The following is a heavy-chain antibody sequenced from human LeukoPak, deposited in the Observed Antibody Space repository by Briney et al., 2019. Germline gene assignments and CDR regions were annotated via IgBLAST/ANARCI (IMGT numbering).Heavy chain of an antibody. CDR1: GFTFSRYG. CDR3: ARDPGTTSYYFDY. D-gene: IGHD1-1*01. V-gene: IGHV3-33*01. J-gene: IGHJ4*02. Sequence: PGRSLRLSCVVSGFTFSRYGVHWVRQAPGKGLEWVALIWYDGSNKYYADSVKGRFTISGDDSKNTLYLQMNSLRAEDTAVYYCARDPGTTSYYFDYWGQGTLVTVSS. CDR2: IWYDGSNK.